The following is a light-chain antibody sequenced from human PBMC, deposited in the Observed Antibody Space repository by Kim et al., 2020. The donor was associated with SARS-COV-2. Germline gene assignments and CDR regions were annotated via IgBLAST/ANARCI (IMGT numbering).Light chain of an antibody. CDR2: AAS. J-gene: IGKJ3*01. CDR3: QYHGNSPFT. V-gene: IGKV3-20*01. CDR1: QTVTGNS. Sequence: PGDRATLSCRASQTVTGNSLAWYQQKPGQPPRLVIYAASSRATDIPDRFSGSGYGTDFTLTISRLEPEDFAVYYCQYHGNSPFTFGPGTKVD.